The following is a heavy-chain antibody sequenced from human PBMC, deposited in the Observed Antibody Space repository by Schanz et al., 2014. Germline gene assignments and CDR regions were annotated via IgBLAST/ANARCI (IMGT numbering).Heavy chain of an antibody. D-gene: IGHD6-13*01. Sequence: EVHLLESGGGLVPPGGSLRLSCAASGFNFSDYAMCWVRQAPGKGLEWVANIKHDGSVKDYVDSVEGRFTISRDNAKRSLFLQMNSLRVEDTAVYFCVSQTGSPNYWGQGTLVTVSS. CDR3: VSQTGSPNY. J-gene: IGHJ4*02. CDR2: IKHDGSVK. CDR1: GFNFSDYA. V-gene: IGHV3-7*01.